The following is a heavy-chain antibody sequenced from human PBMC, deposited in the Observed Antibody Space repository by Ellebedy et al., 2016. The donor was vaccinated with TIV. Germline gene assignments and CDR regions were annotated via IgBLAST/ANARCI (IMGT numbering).Heavy chain of an antibody. J-gene: IGHJ4*02. Sequence: PGGSLRLSCAASGFTFDDYAMHWVRQAPGKGLEWVSGISWNSGSIGYADSVKGRFTISRDNAKNSLYLQMNSLRAEDMALYYCAKGVTIAVAGTGFDYWGQGTLVTVSS. CDR1: GFTFDDYA. V-gene: IGHV3-9*03. D-gene: IGHD6-19*01. CDR3: AKGVTIAVAGTGFDY. CDR2: ISWNSGSI.